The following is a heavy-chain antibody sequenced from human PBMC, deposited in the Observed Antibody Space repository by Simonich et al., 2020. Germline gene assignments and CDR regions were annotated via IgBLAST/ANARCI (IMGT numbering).Heavy chain of an antibody. CDR1: GFTFSSYS. Sequence: EVQLVESGGGLVKPGGSLRLSCAASGFTFSSYSMNWVRQAPGKGLGGVSSISSSSSYIYYADSVKGRFTISRDNAKNSLYLQMNSLRAEDTAVYYCARANERDYWGQGTLVTVSS. V-gene: IGHV3-21*01. CDR3: ARANERDY. D-gene: IGHD1-1*01. CDR2: ISSSSSYI. J-gene: IGHJ4*02.